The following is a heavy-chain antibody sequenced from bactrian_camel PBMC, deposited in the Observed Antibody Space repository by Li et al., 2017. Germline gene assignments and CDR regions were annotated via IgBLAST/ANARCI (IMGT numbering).Heavy chain of an antibody. V-gene: IGHV3S42*01. J-gene: IGHJ4*01. CDR3: VTGEFGFGAY. D-gene: IGHD1*01. Sequence: VQLVESGGGLVQPGGSLTLSCAASGFTFSSYDMSWVRQAPGKGLEWVSTINSGGGSTSYADSVKGRFTISRDNAKNTLYLQMNSLKSEDTALYYCVTGEFGFGAYWGQGTQVTVS. CDR2: INSGGGST. CDR1: GFTFSSYD.